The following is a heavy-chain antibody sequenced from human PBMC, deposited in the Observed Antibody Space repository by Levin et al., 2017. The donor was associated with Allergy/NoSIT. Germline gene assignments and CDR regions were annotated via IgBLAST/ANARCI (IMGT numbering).Heavy chain of an antibody. D-gene: IGHD2-15*01. V-gene: IGHV4-34*01. CDR3: ARGEYCSGGSCYRYYFDY. Sequence: SETLSLTCAVYGGSFSGYYWSWIRQPPGKGLEWIGEINHSGSTNYNPSLKSRVTISVDTSKNQFSLKLSSVTAADTAVYYCARGEYCSGGSCYRYYFDYWGQGTLVTVSS. J-gene: IGHJ4*02. CDR1: GGSFSGYY. CDR2: INHSGST.